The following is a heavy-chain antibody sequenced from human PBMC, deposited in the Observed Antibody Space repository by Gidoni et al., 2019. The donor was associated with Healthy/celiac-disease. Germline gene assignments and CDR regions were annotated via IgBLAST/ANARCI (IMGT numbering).Heavy chain of an antibody. V-gene: IGHV3-9*01. J-gene: IGHJ3*02. CDR3: AKDIGPFSSVYYWDAFDI. CDR1: GFPFDDYA. Sequence: VQLVASGGGWVQPGRSMRLTCAASGFPFDDYARHGARQAPGKGLEGVAGISCNSGSIGYADSGKGRFTISRDNAKNALYLQMNSLRAEDTALYYCAKDIGPFSSVYYWDAFDIWGQGTMVTVSS. D-gene: IGHD3-22*01. CDR2: ISCNSGSI.